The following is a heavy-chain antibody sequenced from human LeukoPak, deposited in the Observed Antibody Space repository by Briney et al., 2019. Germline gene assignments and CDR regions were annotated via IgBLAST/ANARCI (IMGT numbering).Heavy chain of an antibody. V-gene: IGHV3-33*01. CDR3: ARDEYSGSPRWSYPNWFDP. CDR1: GFTFSSYG. CDR2: IWYDGSNK. D-gene: IGHD1-26*01. Sequence: GGSLRLSCAASGFTFSSYGMHWVRQAPGKGLEWVAVIWYDGSNKYYADSVKGRFTISRDNSKNTLYLQMNSLRAEDTAVYYCARDEYSGSPRWSYPNWFDPWGQGTLVTVSS. J-gene: IGHJ5*02.